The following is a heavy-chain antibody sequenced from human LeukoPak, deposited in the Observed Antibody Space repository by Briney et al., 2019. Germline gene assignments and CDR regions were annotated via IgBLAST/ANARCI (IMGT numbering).Heavy chain of an antibody. D-gene: IGHD2-21*02. V-gene: IGHV1-24*01. J-gene: IGHJ4*02. CDR3: ATDTPRGDWCFDY. Sequence: ASVKVSCKVSGYTLTELSMHWVRQAPGKGLEWMGGFDPEDGETIYAQKFQGGVTMTEDTSTDTAYMELSSLRSEDTAVYYCATDTPRGDWCFDYWGQGTLVTVSS. CDR2: FDPEDGET. CDR1: GYTLTELS.